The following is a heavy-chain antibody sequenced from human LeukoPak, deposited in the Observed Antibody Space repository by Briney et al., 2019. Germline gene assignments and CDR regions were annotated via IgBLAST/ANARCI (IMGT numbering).Heavy chain of an antibody. CDR3: AELGITMIGGV. D-gene: IGHD3-10*02. CDR1: GFTFNNYG. J-gene: IGHJ6*04. CDR2: ISSSGSTI. Sequence: GGSLRLSCAASGFTFNNYGMHWVRQAPGKGLEWVSYISSSGSTIYYADSVKGRFTISRDNAKDSLYLQMNSLRAEDTAVYYCAELGITMIGGVWGKGTTVTISS. V-gene: IGHV3-48*04.